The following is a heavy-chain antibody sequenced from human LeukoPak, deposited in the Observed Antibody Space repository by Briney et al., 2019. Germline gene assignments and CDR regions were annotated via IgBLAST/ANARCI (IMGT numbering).Heavy chain of an antibody. Sequence: SETLSLTCTVSGGSISSYYWSWIRQPPGKGLEWIGYIYYSGSTNYNPSLKSRVTISVDTSKNQFSLKLSSVTAADTAVYYCAREERGPPGIAAAGLGDPDAFDIWGQGTMVTVSS. CDR1: GGSISSYY. CDR2: IYYSGST. D-gene: IGHD6-13*01. V-gene: IGHV4-59*01. CDR3: AREERGPPGIAAAGLGDPDAFDI. J-gene: IGHJ3*02.